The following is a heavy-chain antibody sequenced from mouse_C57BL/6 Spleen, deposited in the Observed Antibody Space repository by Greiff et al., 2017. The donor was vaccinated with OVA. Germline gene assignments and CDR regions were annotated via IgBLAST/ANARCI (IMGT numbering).Heavy chain of an antibody. Sequence: EVQVVESGPGLVKPSQSLSLTCSVTGYSITSGYYWNWIRQFPGNKLEWMGYISYDGSNYYNPSLKNRISISHDTSKKQFCLKLNAVTTEDTATYYCARDSWAHYFDYWGQGTTLTVSS. CDR3: ARDSWAHYFDY. D-gene: IGHD3-1*01. CDR2: ISYDGSN. CDR1: GYSITSGYY. J-gene: IGHJ2*01. V-gene: IGHV3-6*01.